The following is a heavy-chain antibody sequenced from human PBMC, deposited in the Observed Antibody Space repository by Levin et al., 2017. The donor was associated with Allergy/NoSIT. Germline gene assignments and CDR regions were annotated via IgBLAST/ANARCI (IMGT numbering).Heavy chain of an antibody. CDR1: GFRFTSDT. Sequence: GGSLRLSCAASGFRFTSDTMNWVRQAPGKGLEWVSSISASTNSIYYANSVKGRFTVSRDNAKNSLYLQMNSLRAEDTAVYYCARGFDYYDSESYSQLYFYYYFDTWGKGTTVTVSS. D-gene: IGHD3-10*01. CDR3: ARGFDYYDSESYSQLYFYYYFDT. J-gene: IGHJ6*03. V-gene: IGHV3-21*01. CDR2: ISASTNSI.